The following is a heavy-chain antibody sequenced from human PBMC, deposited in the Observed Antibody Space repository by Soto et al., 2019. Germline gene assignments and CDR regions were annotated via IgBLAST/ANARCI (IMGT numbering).Heavy chain of an antibody. Sequence: GESLKISCKGSGYRFTTYWNGWVRQMPGKGLEWMGIIYPGDSETTYSPSLQGQVTISADKYTSTAYLQWSSQKHSDSGMYDCARRHQIAVAGNPYFEYWGQGTLVTVSS. CDR1: GYRFTTYW. D-gene: IGHD6-19*01. CDR2: IYPGDSET. CDR3: ARRHQIAVAGNPYFEY. V-gene: IGHV5-51*01. J-gene: IGHJ4*02.